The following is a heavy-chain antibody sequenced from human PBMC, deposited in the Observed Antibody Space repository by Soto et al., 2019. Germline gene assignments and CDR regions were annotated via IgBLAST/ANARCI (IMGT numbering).Heavy chain of an antibody. CDR3: ARSHDILTGYSSPHFDY. CDR1: GGSVSSNSYS. CDR2: IYSSDNT. J-gene: IGHJ4*02. V-gene: IGHV4-61*01. Sequence: SETLSLTCTVSGGSVSSNSYSWGWVRQSPGKGLEWIGYIYSSDNTHYNPSLLSRVTISVDTSKNQFSLKLSSVTAADTAVYYCARSHDILTGYSSPHFDYWGQGTLVTVSS. D-gene: IGHD3-9*01.